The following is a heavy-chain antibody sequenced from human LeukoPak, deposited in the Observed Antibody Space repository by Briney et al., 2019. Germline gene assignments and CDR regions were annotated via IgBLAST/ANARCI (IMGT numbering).Heavy chain of an antibody. J-gene: IGHJ3*02. Sequence: GGSLRLSCAASGFTVSSNYMSWVRQAPGKGLEWVSVIYSGGSTYYADSVKGRFTTSRDNSRNTLYLQMNSLRAEDTAVYYCARVAYYYDSSGYYDAFDIWGQGTMVTVSS. CDR1: GFTVSSNY. CDR2: IYSGGST. CDR3: ARVAYYYDSSGYYDAFDI. D-gene: IGHD3-22*01. V-gene: IGHV3-66*02.